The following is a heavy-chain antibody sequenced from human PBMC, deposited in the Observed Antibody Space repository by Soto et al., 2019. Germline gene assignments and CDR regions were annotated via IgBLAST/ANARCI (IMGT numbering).Heavy chain of an antibody. CDR1: GFSLSNARMG. CDR2: IFSNDEK. Sequence: SRPTLVNPTDTLTLTGTVSGFSLSNARMGVSWIRQPPGKALEWLAHIFSNDEKSYSTSLKSRLTISKDTSKSQVVLTMTNMDPVDTATYYCARIRGYYDFWSGYSHYGMDVWGQGTTVTVSS. CDR3: ARIRGYYDFWSGYSHYGMDV. J-gene: IGHJ6*02. D-gene: IGHD3-3*01. V-gene: IGHV2-26*01.